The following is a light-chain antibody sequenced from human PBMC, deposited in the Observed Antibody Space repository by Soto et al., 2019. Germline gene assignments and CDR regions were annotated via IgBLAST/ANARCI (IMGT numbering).Light chain of an antibody. Sequence: SALTQPASLSASPGQSITISCTGTSSEVGSYNYICWYQHRPGKAPKLLIHEGTKRPSGVSDRLSASTSDTTASLTISGLQAEDEADYYCSLYGGTLFGGGTKLTVL. CDR2: EGT. CDR1: SSEVGSYNY. CDR3: SLYGGTL. J-gene: IGLJ2*01. V-gene: IGLV2-23*01.